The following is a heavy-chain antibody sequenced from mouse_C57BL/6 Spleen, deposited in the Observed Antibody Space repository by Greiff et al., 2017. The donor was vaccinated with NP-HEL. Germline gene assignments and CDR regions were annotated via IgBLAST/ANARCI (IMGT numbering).Heavy chain of an antibody. CDR3: ARSYYGSSSDY. CDR1: GYTFTDYN. Sequence: EVKLQQSGPELVKPGASVKMSCKASGYTFTDYNMHWVKQSHGKSLEWIGYINPNNGGTSYNQKFKGKATLTVNKSSSTAYMELRSLTSEDSAVYYCARSYYGSSSDYWGQGTTLTVSS. V-gene: IGHV1-22*01. D-gene: IGHD1-1*01. CDR2: INPNNGGT. J-gene: IGHJ2*01.